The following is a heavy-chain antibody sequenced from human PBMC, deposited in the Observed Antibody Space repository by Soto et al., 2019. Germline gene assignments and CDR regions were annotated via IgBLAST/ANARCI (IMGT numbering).Heavy chain of an antibody. D-gene: IGHD2-21*02. V-gene: IGHV1-46*01. J-gene: IGHJ4*02. CDR2: VNPSGGHT. CDR3: ARGGHVVVVTAALDY. CDR1: GDTFTDYY. Sequence: QVQLVQYGAEVKKPGASVKVSCKASGDTFTDYYIHWVRQAPGQGLEWMGTVNPSGGHTTYAQHFLGRMTMTRDTSTSTLYRELTSLTSEDTAIYYCARGGHVVVVTAALDYWGQGTRVTVSS.